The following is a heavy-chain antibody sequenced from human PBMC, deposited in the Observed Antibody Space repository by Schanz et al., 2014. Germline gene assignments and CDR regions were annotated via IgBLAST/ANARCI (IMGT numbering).Heavy chain of an antibody. CDR3: ARDLSSLIQGDV. CDR2: IWYNGSNK. Sequence: MQLLESGGGLVRPGGSLRLSCAASGFTFSSYTMNWVRQAPGKGLEWVAVIWYNGSNKYYADSVKGRFTISRDNAKNAVFLQMNGLRAEDTAVYFCARDLSSLIQGDVWGKGTTVTVSS. J-gene: IGHJ6*04. CDR1: GFTFSSYT. D-gene: IGHD2-2*01. V-gene: IGHV3-33*08.